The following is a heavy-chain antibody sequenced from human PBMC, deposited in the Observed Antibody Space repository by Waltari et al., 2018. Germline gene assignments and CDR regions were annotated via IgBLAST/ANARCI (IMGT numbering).Heavy chain of an antibody. CDR2: INRDESST. Sequence: EVQLVESGGGLVQPGGSLRLSCAASEFTFSGYWMHWARQAPGKGLGWVSRINRDESSTSYADSVKGRFTISRDNAKNTLYLQMNSLRAEDTAVYYCASQNGGNSWWLDPWGQGTLVTVSS. V-gene: IGHV3-74*01. CDR1: EFTFSGYW. CDR3: ASQNGGNSWWLDP. D-gene: IGHD2-21*02. J-gene: IGHJ5*02.